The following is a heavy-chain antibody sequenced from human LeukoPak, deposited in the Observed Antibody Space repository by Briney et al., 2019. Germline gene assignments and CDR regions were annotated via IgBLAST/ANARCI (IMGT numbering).Heavy chain of an antibody. D-gene: IGHD3-9*01. V-gene: IGHV3-53*04. J-gene: IGHJ4*02. Sequence: GGSLRLSCAASGFKVSGNYMNSVRPTPGKGLEWVSLIYDSGRTYYADSVKRRFTISRHNSKNTLYLQMNSLRLEDTAIYYCVRAFSTTISMDKWSQGDLVTVSS. CDR1: GFKVSGNY. CDR3: VRAFSTTISMDK. CDR2: IYDSGRT.